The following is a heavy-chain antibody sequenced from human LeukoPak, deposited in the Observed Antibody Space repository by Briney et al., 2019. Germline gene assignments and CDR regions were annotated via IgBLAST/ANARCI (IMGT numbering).Heavy chain of an antibody. V-gene: IGHV1-18*01. D-gene: IGHD3-22*01. CDR3: ARADSRDSSGYYQPYYFDY. CDR2: ISAYNGNT. J-gene: IGHJ4*02. CDR1: GYTFTSYG. Sequence: ASVKVSRKASGYTFTSYGISWVRQAPGQGLEWMGWISAYNGNTNYAQKLQGRVTMTTDTSTSTAYMELRSLRSDDTAVYYCARADSRDSSGYYQPYYFDYWGQGTLVTVSS.